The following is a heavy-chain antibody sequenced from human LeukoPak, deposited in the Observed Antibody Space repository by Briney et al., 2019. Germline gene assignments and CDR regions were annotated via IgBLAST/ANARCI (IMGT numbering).Heavy chain of an antibody. V-gene: IGHV3-48*01. J-gene: IGHJ4*02. CDR2: ISSSSSTI. D-gene: IGHD2-15*01. CDR1: GFTFSSYE. Sequence: GGSLRLSCAASGFTFSSYEMNWVRQAPGKGLEWVSYISSSSSTIYYADSVKGRFTISRDNAKNSLYPQMNSLRAEDTAVYYCARDYPDCSGGSCSGWGQGTLVTVSS. CDR3: ARDYPDCSGGSCSG.